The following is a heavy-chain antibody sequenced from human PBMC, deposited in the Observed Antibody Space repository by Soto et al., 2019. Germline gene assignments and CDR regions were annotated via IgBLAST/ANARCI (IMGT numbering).Heavy chain of an antibody. D-gene: IGHD2-8*02. Sequence: SETLSLTCTVSGGSISSGGYYWSWIRQHPGKGLEWIGYIYYSGSTYYNPSLKSRVTISVDTSKNQFSLKLSSVTAADTAVYYCAIPARGTGWFDPWGQGTLVTVSS. V-gene: IGHV4-31*03. J-gene: IGHJ5*02. CDR1: GGSISSGGYY. CDR2: IYYSGST. CDR3: AIPARGTGWFDP.